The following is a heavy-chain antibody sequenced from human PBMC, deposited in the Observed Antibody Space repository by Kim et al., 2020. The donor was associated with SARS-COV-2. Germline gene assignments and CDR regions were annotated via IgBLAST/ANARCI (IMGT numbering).Heavy chain of an antibody. CDR1: GGSISSSSYY. CDR2: IYYSGST. CDR3: ARHHGIAARRYYYYYYMDV. Sequence: SETLSLTCTVSGGSISSSSYYWGWIRQPPGKGLEWIGSIYYSGSTYYNPSLKSRVTISVDTSKNQFSLKLSSVTAADTAVYYCARHHGIAARRYYYYYYMDVWGKGTTVTVSS. D-gene: IGHD6-6*01. V-gene: IGHV4-39*01. J-gene: IGHJ6*03.